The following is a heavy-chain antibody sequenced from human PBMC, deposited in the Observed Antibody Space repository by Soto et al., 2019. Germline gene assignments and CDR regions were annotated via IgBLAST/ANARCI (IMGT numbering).Heavy chain of an antibody. D-gene: IGHD4-17*01. CDR1: GFTFSSYS. J-gene: IGHJ3*02. V-gene: IGHV3-21*01. CDR2: ISSSSSYI. Sequence: PGGSLRLSCAASGFTFSSYSMNWVRQAPGKGLEWVSSISSSSSYIYYADSVKGRFTISRDNAKNSLYLQMNSLRAEDTAVYYCARSGAFSTVTYAFDIWGQGTMVTVSS. CDR3: ARSGAFSTVTYAFDI.